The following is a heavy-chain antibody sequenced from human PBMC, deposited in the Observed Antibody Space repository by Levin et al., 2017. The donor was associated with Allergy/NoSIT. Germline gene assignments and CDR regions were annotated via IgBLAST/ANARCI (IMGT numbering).Heavy chain of an antibody. Sequence: AGESLKISCAASGLTFSSFSMTWVRQAPGKGLEWVSSISSSITYMHYADSVKGRFTISRDNAKNSLYLQMNSLSAEDTAVYYCATNKVLYPMTHYKYWGQGTLVTVSS. V-gene: IGHV3-21*01. D-gene: IGHD4/OR15-4a*01. J-gene: IGHJ4*02. CDR1: GLTFSSFS. CDR3: ATNKVLYPMTHYKY. CDR2: ISSSITYM.